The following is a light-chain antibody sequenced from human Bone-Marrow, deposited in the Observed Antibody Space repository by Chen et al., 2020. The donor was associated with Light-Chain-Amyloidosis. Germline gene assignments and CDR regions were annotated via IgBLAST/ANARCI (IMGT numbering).Light chain of an antibody. J-gene: IGKJ4*01. Sequence: EIVLTQSPVTLSLSRGEGANLSCRANQTISSNYLTWYQQKFGQAPRLLMYGSSSRATGIPDRCTGSGSGTDFTLTINRLEPEDFAMYYCQQYGTSPLTFGGGTKVEIK. CDR3: QQYGTSPLT. CDR2: GSS. CDR1: QTISSNY. V-gene: IGKV3-20*01.